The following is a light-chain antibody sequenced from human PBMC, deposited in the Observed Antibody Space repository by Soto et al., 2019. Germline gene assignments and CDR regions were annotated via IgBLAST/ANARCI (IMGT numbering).Light chain of an antibody. J-gene: IGKJ2*01. Sequence: EIVMTQSPATLSVSPGERATLSCRASQSVSSNLAWYQQKPCQAPRLLIYGASTRATGIPARFSGSGSGTEFTLIIRSLQSEDFAVHYCQQYNNWHPYTFGQGNKLEIK. V-gene: IGKV3-15*01. CDR1: QSVSSN. CDR3: QQYNNWHPYT. CDR2: GAS.